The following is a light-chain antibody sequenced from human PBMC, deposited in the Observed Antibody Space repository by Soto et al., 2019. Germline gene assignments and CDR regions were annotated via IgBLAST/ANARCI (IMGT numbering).Light chain of an antibody. J-gene: IGLJ1*01. Sequence: QSALTQPASVSGSPGQSITIACTGTSSDVGGYKYVSWHQLHPGKAPKLIIYEVSNRPSGVSNRFSGSKSGNTASLTISVLQAEDEADYYCSSYARRTAYVFGTGTKLTVL. CDR3: SSYARRTAYV. V-gene: IGLV2-14*01. CDR1: SSDVGGYKY. CDR2: EVS.